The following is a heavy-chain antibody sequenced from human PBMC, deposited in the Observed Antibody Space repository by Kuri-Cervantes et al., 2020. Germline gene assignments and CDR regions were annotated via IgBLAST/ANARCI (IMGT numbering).Heavy chain of an antibody. CDR1: GGTFSSYA. J-gene: IGHJ4*02. V-gene: IGHV1-69*06. CDR3: AVVLRYFDWVGPLTGH. Sequence: SVKVSCKASGGTFSSYAISWVRQAPGQGLEWMGGIIPIFGTANYAQKFQGRVTITADKSTSTAYMELSSLRSEDTAVYYCAVVLRYFDWVGPLTGHWGQGTLVTVSS. D-gene: IGHD3-9*01. CDR2: IIPIFGTA.